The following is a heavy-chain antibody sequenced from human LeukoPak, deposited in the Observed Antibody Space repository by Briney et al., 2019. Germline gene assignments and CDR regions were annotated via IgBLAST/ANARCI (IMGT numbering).Heavy chain of an antibody. J-gene: IGHJ4*02. V-gene: IGHV3-23*01. D-gene: IGHD3-22*01. CDR3: AKDGQYYYNSSGYFDY. CDR1: GFTFSSYA. Sequence: GGSLRLSCAASGFTFSSYAMSWVRQAPGKGLEWVSAISGSGGSTYYADSVKGRFTISRDNSKNTLYLQMNSLRAEDTAVYYCAKDGQYYYNSSGYFDYWGQGTLVTVSS. CDR2: ISGSGGST.